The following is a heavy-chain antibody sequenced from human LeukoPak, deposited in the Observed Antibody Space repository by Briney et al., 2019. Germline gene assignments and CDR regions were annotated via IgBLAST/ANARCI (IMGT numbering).Heavy chain of an antibody. V-gene: IGHV1-46*03. CDR2: IKPSGGST. CDR1: GYTFTSYY. J-gene: IGHJ5*02. D-gene: IGHD2-2*01. Sequence: ASVKVSCKASGYTFTSYYMHWVRQAPGQGLEWMGIIKPSGGSTSYAQKCQGRVTMTRDTSTSTVYMELSSLRSEDTAVYYCARDLNIVVVPAAMSNWFDPWGQGTLVTVSS. CDR3: ARDLNIVVVPAAMSNWFDP.